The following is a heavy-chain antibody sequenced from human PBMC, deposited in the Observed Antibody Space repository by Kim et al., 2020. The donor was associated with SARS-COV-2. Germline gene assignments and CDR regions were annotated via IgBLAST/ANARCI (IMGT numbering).Heavy chain of an antibody. D-gene: IGHD3-16*01. CDR2: GNGNT. CDR3: LGGFYFDY. Sequence: GNGNTRYAQKFQGRGTVTTDTSASTAYMELSCLRSEDSAVYYCLGGFYFDYWGQGTLVTVSS. V-gene: IGHV1-3*01. J-gene: IGHJ4*02.